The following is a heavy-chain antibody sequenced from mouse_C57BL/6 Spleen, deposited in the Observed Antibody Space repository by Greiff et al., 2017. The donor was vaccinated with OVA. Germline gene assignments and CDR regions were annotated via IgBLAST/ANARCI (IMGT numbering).Heavy chain of an antibody. CDR3: ARWGIYYGKKGDYFDY. V-gene: IGHV1-85*01. CDR2: IYPRDGST. D-gene: IGHD2-1*01. Sequence: QVQLQQSGPELVKPGASVKLSCKASGYTFTSYDINWVKQRPGQGLEWIGWIYPRDGSTKYNEKFKGKATLTVDTSSSTAYMELHSLTSEDSAVYFGARWGIYYGKKGDYFDYWGQGTTRTVSS. J-gene: IGHJ2*01. CDR1: GYTFTSYD.